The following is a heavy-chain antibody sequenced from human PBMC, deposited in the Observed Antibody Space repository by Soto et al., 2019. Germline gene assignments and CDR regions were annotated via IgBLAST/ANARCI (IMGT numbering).Heavy chain of an antibody. J-gene: IGHJ6*02. CDR3: AKVWTPYYYYGMDV. D-gene: IGHD1-1*01. Sequence: GGSLRLSCAASGFTFSSFAMSWVRQAPGKGLQWVSSVSANGGSTYYADSEKGRFTISRDNSKNTLYLQMNSLRAEDTAVYYCAKVWTPYYYYGMDVWGQGTTVTVSS. V-gene: IGHV3-23*01. CDR2: VSANGGST. CDR1: GFTFSSFA.